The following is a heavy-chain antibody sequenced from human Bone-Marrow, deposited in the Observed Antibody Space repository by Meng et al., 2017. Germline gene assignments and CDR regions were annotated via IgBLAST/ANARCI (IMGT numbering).Heavy chain of an antibody. D-gene: IGHD3-22*01. V-gene: IGHV3-21*01. CDR2: ISSSSSYI. J-gene: IGHJ4*02. CDR1: GFTFSSYS. Sequence: GESLKISCAASGFTFSSYSMNWVRQAPGKGLEWVSSISSSSSYIYYADSVKGRFTISRDNAKNSLYLQMNSLRAEDTAVYYCARDYDSSGYCDYWGQGTLVTFSS. CDR3: ARDYDSSGYCDY.